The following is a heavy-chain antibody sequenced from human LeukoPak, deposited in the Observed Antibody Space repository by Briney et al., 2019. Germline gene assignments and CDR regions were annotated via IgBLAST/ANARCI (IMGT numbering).Heavy chain of an antibody. D-gene: IGHD3-22*01. V-gene: IGHV3-23*01. CDR2: IRGSGGST. Sequence: PGGPLRLSCEASGFTFSSYAMSWVRQAPGKGLEWVSGIRGSGGSTYCADSVKGRFTISRDNSKNTLYLQMNSLRAEDTAVYYCAKVLGHSNYYDSSGYFDYWGQGTLVTVSS. CDR3: AKVLGHSNYYDSSGYFDY. CDR1: GFTFSSYA. J-gene: IGHJ4*02.